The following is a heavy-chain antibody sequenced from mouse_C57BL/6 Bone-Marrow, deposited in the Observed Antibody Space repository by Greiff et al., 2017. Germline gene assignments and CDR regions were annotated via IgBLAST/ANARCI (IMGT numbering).Heavy chain of an antibody. CDR1: GFTFSAYG. J-gene: IGHJ2*01. D-gene: IGHD6-1*01. Sequence: EVQLVESGGGLMKPGGSLKLSCAASGFTFSAYGMHWVRQAPEKGLEWVVYIIRGSSTIYYADTVKGRFTISRDNAKNTLFLQMTSLGSEDTDMYYCARSSFAYWGQGTPVTVSS. CDR2: IIRGSSTI. V-gene: IGHV5-17*01. CDR3: ARSSFAY.